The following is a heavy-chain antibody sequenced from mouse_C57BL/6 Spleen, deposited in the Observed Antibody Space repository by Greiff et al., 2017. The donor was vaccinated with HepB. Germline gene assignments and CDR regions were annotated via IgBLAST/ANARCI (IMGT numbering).Heavy chain of an antibody. V-gene: IGHV1-52*01. CDR1: GYTFTSYW. CDR3: GYGNYPYYFDY. CDR2: IDPSDSET. Sequence: QVQLQQPGAELVRPGSSVKLSCKASGYTFTSYWMHWVKQRPIQGLEWIGNIDPSDSETHYNQKFKDKATLTVDKSSSTAYMQLSSLTSEDSAVYYCGYGNYPYYFDYWGQGTTLTVSS. J-gene: IGHJ2*01. D-gene: IGHD2-10*02.